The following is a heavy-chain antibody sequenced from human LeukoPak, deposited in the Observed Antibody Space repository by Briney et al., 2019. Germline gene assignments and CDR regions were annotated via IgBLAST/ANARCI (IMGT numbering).Heavy chain of an antibody. D-gene: IGHD3-22*01. J-gene: IGHJ4*02. CDR3: AKDRTYYYDSSGYSPYYFDY. V-gene: IGHV3-23*01. Sequence: PGGSLRLSCAASGFTFSSYGMHWVRQAPGKGLEWVSAISGSGGSTYYADSVKGRFTISRDNSKNTLYLQMNSLRAEDTAVYYCAKDRTYYYDSSGYSPYYFDYWGQGTLVTVSS. CDR2: ISGSGGST. CDR1: GFTFSSYG.